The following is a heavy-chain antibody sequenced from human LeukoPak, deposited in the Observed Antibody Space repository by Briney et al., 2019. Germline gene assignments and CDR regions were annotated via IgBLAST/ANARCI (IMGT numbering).Heavy chain of an antibody. Sequence: PSETLSLTCAVSGGSFFSYHWNWIRQTPGKGLEWIGEINHRGNTNYNPSLESRVTISVDTSKNQFSLTLRSVTAADTAVYSCAKDATTVVTVPYYFDDWGQGTRVTVSS. D-gene: IGHD4-23*01. CDR2: INHRGNT. J-gene: IGHJ4*02. CDR1: GGSFFSYH. CDR3: AKDATTVVTVPYYFDD. V-gene: IGHV4-34*01.